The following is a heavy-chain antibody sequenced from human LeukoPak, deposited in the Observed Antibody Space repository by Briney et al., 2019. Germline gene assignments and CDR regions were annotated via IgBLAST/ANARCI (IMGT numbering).Heavy chain of an antibody. CDR1: GGTFSRYA. D-gene: IGHD3-3*01. CDR3: ARGGTDYDFWSGYSYHYFDY. Sequence: ASVKVSCKASGGTFSRYAISWVRQAPGQGLEWMGRIIPILGIANYAQKFQGRVTITADKSTSTAYMELSSLRSEDTAVYYCARGGTDYDFWSGYSYHYFDYWGQGTLVTVSS. V-gene: IGHV1-69*04. J-gene: IGHJ4*02. CDR2: IIPILGIA.